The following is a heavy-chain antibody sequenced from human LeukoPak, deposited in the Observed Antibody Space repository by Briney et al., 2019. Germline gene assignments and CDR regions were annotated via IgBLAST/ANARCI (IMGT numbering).Heavy chain of an antibody. CDR1: GGSISSGDYY. CDR3: ARVPGIAVAAYFQH. D-gene: IGHD6-19*01. Sequence: PSETLSLTCTVSGGSISSGDYYWSWIRQPPGKGLEWIGYVYYSGSTYYNPSLKSRVTISVDTSKNQFSLKLSSVTAADTAVYYCARVPGIAVAAYFQHWGQGTLVTVSS. CDR2: VYYSGST. V-gene: IGHV4-30-4*01. J-gene: IGHJ1*01.